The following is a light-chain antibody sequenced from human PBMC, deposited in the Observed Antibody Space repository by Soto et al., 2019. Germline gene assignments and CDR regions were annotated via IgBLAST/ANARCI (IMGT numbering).Light chain of an antibody. Sequence: DIVMTQSPDSLAVSLGERATINCKSSQSVLYSSNNKNYLAWYQQKPGQPPKLLISWASIRESGVPDRFSGSRSGTDFTLAISSLQAEDVAVYYCQHSYSTPPTFGQGTKVEI. CDR2: WAS. CDR1: QSVLYSSNNKNY. CDR3: QHSYSTPPT. V-gene: IGKV4-1*01. J-gene: IGKJ1*01.